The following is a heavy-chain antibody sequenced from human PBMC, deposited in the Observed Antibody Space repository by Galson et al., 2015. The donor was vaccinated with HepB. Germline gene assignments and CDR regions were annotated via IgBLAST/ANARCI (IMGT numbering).Heavy chain of an antibody. D-gene: IGHD4-11*01. CDR2: VSFVGRST. Sequence: SLRLSCAASGFTFSSYAMSWVRQAPGKGLEWVSAVSFVGRSTDYADSVKGRFTISRDNSKNTLYLQMNSLRAEDTAIYYCTKMGYSNFENNYFDPWGQGTPVIVSS. V-gene: IGHV3-23*01. CDR3: TKMGYSNFENNYFDP. J-gene: IGHJ5*02. CDR1: GFTFSSYA.